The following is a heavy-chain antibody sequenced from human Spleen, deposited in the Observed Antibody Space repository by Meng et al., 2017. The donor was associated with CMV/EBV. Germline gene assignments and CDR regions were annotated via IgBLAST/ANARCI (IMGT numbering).Heavy chain of an antibody. CDR1: GYIFTTYS. J-gene: IGHJ4*02. CDR2: ISPYNGNT. V-gene: IGHV1-18*04. CDR3: ARGSRNYDF. D-gene: IGHD1-7*01. Sequence: ASVKVSCKASGYIFTTYSITWVRQAPGQGLEWMGWISPYNGNTQYEQKFQGRVTMTTDTSTSTAYMEVRSLTSDDTAIYYCARGSRNYDFWGRGTLVTVSS.